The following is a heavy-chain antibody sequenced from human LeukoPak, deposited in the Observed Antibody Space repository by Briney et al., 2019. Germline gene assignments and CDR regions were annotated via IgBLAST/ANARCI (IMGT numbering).Heavy chain of an antibody. CDR3: AREIPKGTLDY. V-gene: IGHV4-59*01. CDR2: IYYSGST. D-gene: IGHD2-21*01. J-gene: IGHJ4*02. Sequence: SETLSLTCTVSGGSISSYYWSWIRQPPGKGLEWIGYIYYSGSTNYNPSLKSRVTISVDTSKNQFSLKLSSVTAADTAVYYCAREIPKGTLDYWGQGTLVTVSS. CDR1: GGSISSYY.